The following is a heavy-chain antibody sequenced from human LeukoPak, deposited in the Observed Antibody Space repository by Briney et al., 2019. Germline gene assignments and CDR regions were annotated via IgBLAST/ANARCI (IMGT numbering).Heavy chain of an antibody. V-gene: IGHV3-30*02. Sequence: GGSLRLSCGASGFTFSSYGMHWVRQAPGKGLEWVAFIRYDGSNKYYADSVKGRFISSRDNTKNSLYLQMNSLRAEDTAIYYCARDLRIVSGSYLDYWGQGTLVTVSS. J-gene: IGHJ4*02. D-gene: IGHD1-26*01. CDR3: ARDLRIVSGSYLDY. CDR1: GFTFSSYG. CDR2: IRYDGSNK.